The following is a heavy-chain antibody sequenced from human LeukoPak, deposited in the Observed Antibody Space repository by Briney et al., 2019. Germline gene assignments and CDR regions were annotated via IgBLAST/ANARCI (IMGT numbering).Heavy chain of an antibody. V-gene: IGHV1-69*04. CDR2: IIPILGIA. CDR1: GGTFSSYA. J-gene: IGHJ3*02. CDR3: ARDIPHTFDI. Sequence: SVKVSCKASGGTFSSYAISWVRRAPGQGLEWMGRIIPILGIANYAQKFQGRVTITADKSTSTAYMELSSLRSEDTAVYYCARDIPHTFDIWGQGTMVTVSS.